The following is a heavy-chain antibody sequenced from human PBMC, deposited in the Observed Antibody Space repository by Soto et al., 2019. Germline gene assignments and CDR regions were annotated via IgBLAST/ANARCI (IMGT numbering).Heavy chain of an antibody. D-gene: IGHD1-26*01. V-gene: IGHV3-33*01. Sequence: QVQLVESGGGVVQPGRSLRLSCEASGFTFSSYGMHWVRQAPGKGLEWVAVIWYDGSNKYYADSVKGRFTISRDNSKNTLYLQMNSLRAEDTAVYYCARDSGSYYGDYWGQGTLVTVSS. CDR3: ARDSGSYYGDY. J-gene: IGHJ4*02. CDR1: GFTFSSYG. CDR2: IWYDGSNK.